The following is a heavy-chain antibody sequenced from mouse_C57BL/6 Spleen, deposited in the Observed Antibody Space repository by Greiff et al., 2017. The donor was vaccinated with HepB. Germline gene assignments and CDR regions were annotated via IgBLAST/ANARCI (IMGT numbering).Heavy chain of an antibody. CDR2: ISSGGSYT. V-gene: IGHV5-6*01. CDR1: GFTFSSYG. CDR3: ARLDLLYYFDY. D-gene: IGHD1-1*01. Sequence: EVQLQESGGDLVKPGGSLKLSCAASGFTFSSYGMSWVRQTPDKRLEWVATISSGGSYTYYPDSVKGRFTISRDNAKNTLYLQMSSLKSEDTAMYYCARLDLLYYFDYWGQGTTLTVSS. J-gene: IGHJ2*01.